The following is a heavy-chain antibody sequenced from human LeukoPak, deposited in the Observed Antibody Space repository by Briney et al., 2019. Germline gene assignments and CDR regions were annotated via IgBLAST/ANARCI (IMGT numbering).Heavy chain of an antibody. CDR3: AGSRPPFFQH. V-gene: IGHV4-59*08. J-gene: IGHJ1*01. CDR2: IYYSGST. CDR1: GGSISSYY. Sequence: PSETLSLTCTVSGGSISSYYWSWIRQPPGKGLEWIGYIYYSGSTNYNPSLKSRVTISVDTSKSQFSLKLSSVTAADTAVYYCAGSRPPFFQHWGQGTLVTVSS.